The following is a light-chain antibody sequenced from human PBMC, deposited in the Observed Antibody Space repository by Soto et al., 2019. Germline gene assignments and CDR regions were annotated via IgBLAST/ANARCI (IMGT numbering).Light chain of an antibody. CDR3: QSYDSSNQV. V-gene: IGLV6-57*04. CDR1: SGSIASNY. CDR2: EDN. J-gene: IGLJ2*01. Sequence: NFMLAHPHSVSESRGKTVTISCTRSSGSIASNYVQWYQQRPGSAPTTVIYEDNQRPSGVPDRFSGSIDSSSNSASLTISGLKTEDEADYYCQSYDSSNQVFGGGTKLTVL.